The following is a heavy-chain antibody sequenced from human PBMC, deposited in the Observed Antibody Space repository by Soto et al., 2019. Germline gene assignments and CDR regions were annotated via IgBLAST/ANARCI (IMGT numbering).Heavy chain of an antibody. D-gene: IGHD6-13*01. V-gene: IGHV4-4*07. J-gene: IGHJ5*02. CDR3: ARESGGYSSSWYNWLDP. Sequence: SETLSLTCTVSGGSISSYYWSWIRQPAGKGLEWIGRIYTSGSTNYNPSLKSRVTMSVDTSKNQFSLKLSSVTAADTAVYYCARESGGYSSSWYNWLDPWGQGTLVTVYS. CDR2: IYTSGST. CDR1: GGSISSYY.